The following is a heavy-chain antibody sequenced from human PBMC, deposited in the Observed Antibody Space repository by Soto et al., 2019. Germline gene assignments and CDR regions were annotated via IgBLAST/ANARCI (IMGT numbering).Heavy chain of an antibody. CDR1: GFTFSSYS. Sequence: PGGSLRLSCAASGFTFSSYSMNWVRQAPGKGLEWVSSISSSSSYIYYADSVKGRFTISRDNAKNSLYLQMNSLRAEDTAVYYCARGPVLRLAWFDPWGQGTLVTVSS. D-gene: IGHD3-16*01. CDR3: ARGPVLRLAWFDP. V-gene: IGHV3-21*01. CDR2: ISSSSSYI. J-gene: IGHJ5*01.